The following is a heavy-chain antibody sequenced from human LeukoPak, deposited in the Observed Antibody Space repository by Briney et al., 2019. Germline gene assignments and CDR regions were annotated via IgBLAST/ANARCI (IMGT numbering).Heavy chain of an antibody. Sequence: GASVKVSCKASGYTFTSYAMHWVRQAPGQRLEWMGWINAGNGNTKYSQKFQGRVTITRDTSASTAYMELSSLRSEDTAVYYCAREGSDFWSGYLNWFDPWGQGTLVTVSS. D-gene: IGHD3-3*01. V-gene: IGHV1-3*01. J-gene: IGHJ5*02. CDR2: INAGNGNT. CDR1: GYTFTSYA. CDR3: AREGSDFWSGYLNWFDP.